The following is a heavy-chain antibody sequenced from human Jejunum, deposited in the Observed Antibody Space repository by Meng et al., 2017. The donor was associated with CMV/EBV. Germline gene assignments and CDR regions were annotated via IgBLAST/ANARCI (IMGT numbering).Heavy chain of an antibody. V-gene: IGHV4-4*02. CDR2: IYHSGRT. Sequence: REGSGPGLGKPSETLSLTCTVSVGSIRNDQWWSWVRQAPGKGLEWIGEIYHSGRTNYNPSVKSRVSMSVDKSQNHFSLRLSSVTAADTAVYYCTTLYGDSISWGQGTLVTVSS. CDR3: TTLYGDSIS. D-gene: IGHD4-17*01. J-gene: IGHJ4*02. CDR1: VGSIRNDQW.